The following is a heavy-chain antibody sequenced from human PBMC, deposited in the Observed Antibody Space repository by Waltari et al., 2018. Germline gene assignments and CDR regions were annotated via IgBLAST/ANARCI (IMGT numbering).Heavy chain of an antibody. CDR2: INAGNGNT. CDR1: GYTFTSYA. J-gene: IGHJ3*02. V-gene: IGHV1-3*01. CDR3: AREGYGDYGDAFDI. Sequence: QVQLVQSGAEVKKPGASVKVSCKASGYTFTSYAMHWVRQAPGQRLEWMGWINAGNGNTKYSQKFQGRVTITRDTSASTTYMELSSLRSEDTAVYYCAREGYGDYGDAFDIWGQGTMVTVSS. D-gene: IGHD4-17*01.